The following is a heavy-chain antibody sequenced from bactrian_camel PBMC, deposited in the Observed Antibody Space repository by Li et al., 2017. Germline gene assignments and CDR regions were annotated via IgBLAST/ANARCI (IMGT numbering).Heavy chain of an antibody. V-gene: IGHV3S1*01. CDR2: VDTEDRS. CDR3: AAQWTLVGGESPCPGTFEYNY. Sequence: LVESGGGSVQAGGSLRLTCTVSGIHYNGYCLGWFRRTPGMEKVGVAAVDTEDRSYYAPSLKGRFTISKDNAQHILYLQMDSLKDEDTAVYYCAAQWTLVGGESPCPGTFEYNYWGQGTQVTVSS. J-gene: IGHJ4*01. D-gene: IGHD1*01. CDR1: GIHYNGYC.